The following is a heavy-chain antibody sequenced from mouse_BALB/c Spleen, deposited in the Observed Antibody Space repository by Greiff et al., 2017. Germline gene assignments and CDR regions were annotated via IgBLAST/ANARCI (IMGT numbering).Heavy chain of an antibody. V-gene: IGHV7-3*02. D-gene: IGHD1-1*01. Sequence: EVMLVESGGGLVQPGGSLRLSCATSGFTFTDYYMSWVRQPPGKALEWLGFIRNKANGYTTEYSASVKGRFTISRDNSQSILYLQMNTLRAEDSATYYCARDPNYYGSRGVYWYFDVWGAGTTVTVSS. CDR3: ARDPNYYGSRGVYWYFDV. CDR1: GFTFTDYY. J-gene: IGHJ1*01. CDR2: IRNKANGYTT.